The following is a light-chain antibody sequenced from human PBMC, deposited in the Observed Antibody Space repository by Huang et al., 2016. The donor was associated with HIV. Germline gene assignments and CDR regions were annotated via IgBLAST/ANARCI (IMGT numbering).Light chain of an antibody. CDR3: QQSARTPRT. J-gene: IGKJ2*01. V-gene: IGKV1-39*01. Sequence: DIQITQSPSSLSASVGDPVIITCRASQNIKRYLNWYQQEPGKAPKLLISAASNLQSGVPSTFSGSGSGTDFTLTINSLQPEYSATDYYQQSARTPRTFGQGTKLEI. CDR2: AAS. CDR1: QNIKRY.